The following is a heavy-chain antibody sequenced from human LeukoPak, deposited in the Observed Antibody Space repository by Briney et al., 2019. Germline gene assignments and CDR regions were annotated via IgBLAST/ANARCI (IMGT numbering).Heavy chain of an antibody. D-gene: IGHD3-22*01. CDR3: AREGGLHYYDSSGYYPFDY. J-gene: IGHJ4*02. Sequence: SVKVSCKASGGTFSSYDISWVRQAPGQGLEWMGGITPIFGTAKYAQKFQGRVTMTRDTSTSTVYMELSSLRSEDTAVYYCAREGGLHYYDSSGYYPFDYWGQGTLVTVSS. V-gene: IGHV1-69*05. CDR1: GGTFSSYD. CDR2: ITPIFGTA.